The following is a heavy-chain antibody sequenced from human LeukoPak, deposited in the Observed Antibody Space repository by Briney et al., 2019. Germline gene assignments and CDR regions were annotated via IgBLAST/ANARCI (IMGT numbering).Heavy chain of an antibody. D-gene: IGHD1-26*01. CDR3: ATKTSGSYPFDY. J-gene: IGHJ4*02. Sequence: GGSLRLSCAASGFTFTSYSMNWVRQAPGKGLEWVSSISSSSTSIYYADSVKGRFTISRDSAKNSLYLQMNSLRAEDTAVYYCATKTSGSYPFDYWGQGTLVTVSS. CDR2: ISSSSTSI. CDR1: GFTFTSYS. V-gene: IGHV3-21*01.